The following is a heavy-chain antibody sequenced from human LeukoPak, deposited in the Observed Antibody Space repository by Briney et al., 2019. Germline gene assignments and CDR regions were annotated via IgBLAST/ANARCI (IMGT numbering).Heavy chain of an antibody. CDR2: INHSGST. J-gene: IGHJ4*02. D-gene: IGHD2-15*01. CDR1: GGSFSGYY. Sequence: SETLSLTCAVYGGSFSGYYWSWIRQPPGKGLEWIGEINHSGSTNYNPSLKSRVTISVDTSKNQFSLKLSSVTAADTAVYYCARGRSRYCSGGSCYPELGYCGQGTLVTVSS. CDR3: ARGRSRYCSGGSCYPELGY. V-gene: IGHV4-34*01.